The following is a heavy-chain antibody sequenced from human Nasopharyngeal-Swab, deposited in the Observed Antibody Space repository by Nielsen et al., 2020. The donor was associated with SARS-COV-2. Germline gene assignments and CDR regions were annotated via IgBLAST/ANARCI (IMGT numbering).Heavy chain of an antibody. CDR3: ASETYYYGSGSSVGYYGMDV. V-gene: IGHV3-21*01. Sequence: GGSLRLSCAASGFTFSSYNMNWVRQAPGKGLEWVSSISSSSSYIYYADSVKGRFTISRDNAKNSLYLQMNSLRAEDTAVYYCASETYYYGSGSSVGYYGMDVWGQGTTVTVSS. D-gene: IGHD3-10*01. CDR1: GFTFSSYN. J-gene: IGHJ6*02. CDR2: ISSSSSYI.